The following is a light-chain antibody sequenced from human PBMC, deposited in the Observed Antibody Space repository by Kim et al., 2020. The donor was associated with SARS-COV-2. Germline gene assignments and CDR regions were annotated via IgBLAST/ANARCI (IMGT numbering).Light chain of an antibody. J-gene: IGLJ3*02. CDR1: SSNIGAGYD. Sequence: QSVLTQPPSVSGAPGQRVIISCTGSSSNIGAGYDVHWYQHLPGTAPKLLIYGNVNRPSGVPDRFSGSKSHTSASLAITGLQAEDEADYYCQSYDSSLIGWVFGGGTQLTVL. V-gene: IGLV1-40*01. CDR2: GNV. CDR3: QSYDSSLIGWV.